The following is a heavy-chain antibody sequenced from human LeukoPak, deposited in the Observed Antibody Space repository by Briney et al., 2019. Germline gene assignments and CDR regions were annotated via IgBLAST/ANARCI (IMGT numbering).Heavy chain of an antibody. J-gene: IGHJ4*02. V-gene: IGHV4-31*03. CDR1: GGSISSGGYY. Sequence: SETLSLTCTVSGGSISSGGYYWGWIRQHPGKGLEWIGYIYYSGSTYYNPSLKSRVTISVDTSKNQFSLKLSSVTAADTAVYYCARATAGNYGDYLDWGQGTLVTVSS. D-gene: IGHD4-17*01. CDR2: IYYSGST. CDR3: ARATAGNYGDYLD.